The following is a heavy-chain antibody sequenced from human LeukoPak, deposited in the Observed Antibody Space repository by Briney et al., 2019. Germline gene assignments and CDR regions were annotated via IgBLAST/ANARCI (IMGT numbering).Heavy chain of an antibody. J-gene: IGHJ5*02. V-gene: IGHV3-7*01. Sequence: GGSLRLSCAASGFTFSRFWMSWVRQAPGKGLEWVANIEQDGSEKYDVDSVKGRFTISRDNSKNTVYLQMNSLRAEDTAVYYCARDAGNWFDPWGQGNLVTVSS. CDR1: GFTFSRFW. CDR3: ARDAGNWFDP. CDR2: IEQDGSEK.